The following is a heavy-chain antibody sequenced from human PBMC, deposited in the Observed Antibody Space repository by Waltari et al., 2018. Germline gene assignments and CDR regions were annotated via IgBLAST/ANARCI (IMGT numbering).Heavy chain of an antibody. J-gene: IGHJ6*03. CDR3: ARDGSTEQLDTYYYYMDV. CDR1: GFTFSSYS. V-gene: IGHV3-21*01. CDR2: ISSSSSYT. Sequence: EVQLVESGGGMVKPGGSLRLSCAASGFTFSSYSMNWVSKDPGKGLEWVSSISSSSSYTYYADSVKGRFTISRDNAKNALYLQMNSLRAEDTAVYYCARDGSTEQLDTYYYYMDVWGKGTTVTVSS. D-gene: IGHD6-13*01.